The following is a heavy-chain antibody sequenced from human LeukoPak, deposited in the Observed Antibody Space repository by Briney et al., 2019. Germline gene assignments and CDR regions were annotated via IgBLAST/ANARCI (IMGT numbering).Heavy chain of an antibody. J-gene: IGHJ5*02. V-gene: IGHV3-48*01. CDR1: GFSFSAYS. CDR3: AGVRRYFDTSGYQVFWFDP. CDR2: ISTSSNTI. D-gene: IGHD3-22*01. Sequence: GGSLRLSCAASGFSFSAYSFNWIRQTPWKGLEWLSYISTSSNTIYYADTVKGRFTISRDNAKNSLFLQMNSLRAEDTAVYYCAGVRRYFDTSGYQVFWFDPWGQGTRVTVSS.